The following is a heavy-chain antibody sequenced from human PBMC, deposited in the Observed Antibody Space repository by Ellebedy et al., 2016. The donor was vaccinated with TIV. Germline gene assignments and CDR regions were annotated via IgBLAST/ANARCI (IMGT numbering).Heavy chain of an antibody. CDR3: TRGGGSKFDY. V-gene: IGHV1-2*02. J-gene: IGHJ4*02. CDR1: RYNFAGYY. Sequence: ASVKVSXKASRYNFAGYYIHWVRQAPGQGLEWMGWINSNSGDTNYGQKFLGRVTMTRDTSISTVYMELSSLRSDDTAVYYCTRGGGSKFDYWGQGTLVTVSS. CDR2: INSNSGDT. D-gene: IGHD1-26*01.